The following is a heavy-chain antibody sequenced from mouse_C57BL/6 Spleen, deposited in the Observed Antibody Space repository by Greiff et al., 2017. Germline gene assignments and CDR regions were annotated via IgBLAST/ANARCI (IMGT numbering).Heavy chain of an antibody. V-gene: IGHV5-4*01. CDR1: GFTFSSYA. CDR3: ARGNWDVYAMDY. CDR2: ISDGGSYT. J-gene: IGHJ4*01. D-gene: IGHD4-1*01. Sequence: EVQLVESGGGLVKPGGSLKLSCAASGFTFSSYAMSWVRQTPEKRLEWVATISDGGSYTYYPDNVKGRFTISRDNAKNNLYLQMSHLKSEDTAMYYCARGNWDVYAMDYWGQGTSVTVSS.